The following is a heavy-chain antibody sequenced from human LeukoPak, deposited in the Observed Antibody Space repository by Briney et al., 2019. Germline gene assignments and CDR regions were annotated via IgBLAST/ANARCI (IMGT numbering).Heavy chain of an antibody. D-gene: IGHD3-22*01. CDR3: ARDTPNYYDSSGYYPNAFDI. V-gene: IGHV1-46*01. CDR1: GYTFTSNY. CDR2: ISPSGGST. J-gene: IGHJ3*02. Sequence: ASVKVSCKAFGYTFTSNYMHWVRQAPGQGPEWMGVISPSGGSTTYAQKFQGRVTITADKSTSTAYMELSSLRSEDTAVYYCARDTPNYYDSSGYYPNAFDIWGQGTMVTVSS.